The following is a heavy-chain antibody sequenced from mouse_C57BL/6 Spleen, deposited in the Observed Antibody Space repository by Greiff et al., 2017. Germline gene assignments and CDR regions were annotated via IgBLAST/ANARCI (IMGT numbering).Heavy chain of an antibody. J-gene: IGHJ2*01. V-gene: IGHV1-55*01. D-gene: IGHD2-2*01. CDR3: ARYGYDSYYFDY. Sequence: VQLQQSGAELVKPGASVKMSCKASGYTFTSYWITWVKQRPGHGLEWIGDIYPGSGSTNYNEKFKSKATLTVDTSSSTAYMQLSSLTSEDSAVYYCARYGYDSYYFDYWGQGTTLTVSS. CDR1: GYTFTSYW. CDR2: IYPGSGST.